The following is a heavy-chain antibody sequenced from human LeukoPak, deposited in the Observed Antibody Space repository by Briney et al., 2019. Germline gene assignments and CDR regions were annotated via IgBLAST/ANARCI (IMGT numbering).Heavy chain of an antibody. Sequence: GGSLRLSCAASGFTASSNYMSWVRQAPGKGLEWVSYISSSSSTIYYADSVKGRFTISRDNAKNSLYLQMNSLRDEDTAVYYCARDDSSTWYIGYWGQGTLVTVSS. V-gene: IGHV3-48*02. CDR3: ARDDSSTWYIGY. CDR1: GFTASSNY. D-gene: IGHD6-13*01. CDR2: ISSSSSTI. J-gene: IGHJ4*02.